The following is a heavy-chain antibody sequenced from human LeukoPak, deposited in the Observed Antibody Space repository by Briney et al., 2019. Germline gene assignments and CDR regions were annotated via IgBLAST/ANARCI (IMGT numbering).Heavy chain of an antibody. V-gene: IGHV1-46*01. CDR3: ARDPSSTGAAAGTDYFDY. CDR2: INPSGGST. D-gene: IGHD6-13*01. CDR1: GYTFTSYY. Sequence: ASVKVSCKASGYTFTSYYMHWVRQAPGQGLEWMGLINPSGGSTSYAQKFQGRVTMTRDTSTSTVYMELSSLRSEDTAVYYCARDPSSTGAAAGTDYFDYWGQGTLVAVSS. J-gene: IGHJ4*02.